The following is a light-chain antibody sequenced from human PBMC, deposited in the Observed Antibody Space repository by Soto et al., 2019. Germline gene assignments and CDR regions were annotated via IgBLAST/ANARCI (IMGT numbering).Light chain of an antibody. CDR2: EVS. V-gene: IGLV2-14*01. J-gene: IGLJ2*01. Sequence: QSALTQPASLSGSPGQSITISCTGTSSDVGYYNYVSWYQQHPGKAPKVIIYEVSNRPSGVSYRFSGSKSGNTASLTSSGLQAEDEADYYCSSYISVSSPVVFGGGTKVTVL. CDR3: SSYISVSSPVV. CDR1: SSDVGYYNY.